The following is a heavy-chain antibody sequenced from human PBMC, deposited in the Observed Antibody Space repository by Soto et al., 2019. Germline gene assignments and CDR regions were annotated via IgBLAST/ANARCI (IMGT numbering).Heavy chain of an antibody. V-gene: IGHV4-34*01. J-gene: IGHJ4*02. CDR3: ARGDYGGNPPGNY. CDR2: INHSGST. Sequence: QVHLQQWGAGLLKPSETLSLTCAVYGESFSSYYWSWIRQPPGKGLEWIGEINHSGSTNYKPSLKSRVTISVDTSKNQFSRKLNSVTAADTAVYYCARGDYGGNPPGNYWGQGTLVTVSS. CDR1: GESFSSYY. D-gene: IGHD4-17*01.